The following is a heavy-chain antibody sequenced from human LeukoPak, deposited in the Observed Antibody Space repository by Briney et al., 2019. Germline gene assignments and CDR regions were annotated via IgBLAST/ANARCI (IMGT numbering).Heavy chain of an antibody. Sequence: SETLSLTCAVYGGSFSGYYWSWIRQPPGKGLEWIGEINHSGSTNYNPSLKSRVTISVDTSKNQFSLKLSSVTAADTAVYYRARVGAVKVFDYWGQGTLVTVSS. D-gene: IGHD4-17*01. CDR2: INHSGST. V-gene: IGHV4-34*01. J-gene: IGHJ4*02. CDR1: GGSFSGYY. CDR3: ARVGAVKVFDY.